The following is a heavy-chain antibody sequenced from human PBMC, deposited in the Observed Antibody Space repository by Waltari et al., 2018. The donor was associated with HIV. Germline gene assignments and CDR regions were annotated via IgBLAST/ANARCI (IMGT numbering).Heavy chain of an antibody. CDR3: ARDGTPYYYDRSGYSNISGTGEFDY. D-gene: IGHD3-22*01. CDR2: LIPVFGTP. V-gene: IGHV1-69*12. Sequence: QVQLVQSGAEVKKPGSSIKVSCKASGGIFSDYAISWVRQAPGQGLEWMGGLIPVFGTPNYAQTFQARVTITADSSTSTAYMEVNSLTSEDTAMYYCARDGTPYYYDRSGYSNISGTGEFDYWGQGTLVIVSS. CDR1: GGIFSDYA. J-gene: IGHJ4*02.